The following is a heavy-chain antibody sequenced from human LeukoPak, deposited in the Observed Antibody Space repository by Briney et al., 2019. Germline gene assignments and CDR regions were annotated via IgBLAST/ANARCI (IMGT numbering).Heavy chain of an antibody. CDR2: ISGSGGST. D-gene: IGHD3-3*01. CDR1: GFTFSKAW. CDR3: AKAYYDFWSGLGSAFDI. J-gene: IGHJ3*02. V-gene: IGHV3-23*01. Sequence: GGSLRLSCAVSGFTFSKAWMSWVRQTPGKGLEWVSAISGSGGSTYYADSVKGRFTISRDNSKNTLYLQMNSLRAEDTAVYYCAKAYYDFWSGLGSAFDIWGQGTMVTVSS.